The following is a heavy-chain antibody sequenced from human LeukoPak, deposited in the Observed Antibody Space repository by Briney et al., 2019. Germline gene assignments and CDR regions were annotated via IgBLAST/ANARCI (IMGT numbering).Heavy chain of an antibody. Sequence: GRSLRLSCAASGFTFSSYEMNWVRQTPGKGLEWVSYISNSGSTIYYADSVKGRFTISRDDAKNSLSLQMNSLRAEDTAVYYCARSGIKMVRGVIIKSPYHMDVWGKGTTVTVSS. CDR3: ARSGIKMVRGVIIKSPYHMDV. J-gene: IGHJ6*03. V-gene: IGHV3-48*03. CDR2: ISNSGSTI. CDR1: GFTFSSYE. D-gene: IGHD3-10*01.